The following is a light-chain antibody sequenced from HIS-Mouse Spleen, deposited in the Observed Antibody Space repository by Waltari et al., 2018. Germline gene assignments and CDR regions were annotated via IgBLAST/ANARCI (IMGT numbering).Light chain of an antibody. J-gene: IGLJ2*01. CDR2: EDS. CDR1: ALPKKY. CDR3: YSTDSSGNHRV. V-gene: IGLV3-10*01. Sequence: SYALTQPPSVPVSPGQTARITCSGAALPKKYAYWYQQKSGQAPVLVIYEDSKRPSGIPERFSGSSSGTMATLTISGAQVEDEADYYCYSTDSSGNHRVFGGGTKLTVL.